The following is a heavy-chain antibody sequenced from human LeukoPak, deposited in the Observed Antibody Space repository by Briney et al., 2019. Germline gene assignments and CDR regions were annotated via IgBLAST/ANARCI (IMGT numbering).Heavy chain of an antibody. CDR3: ARDRSVGGYPDAFDI. CDR2: ISYDGSNK. V-gene: IGHV3-30*03. D-gene: IGHD3-22*01. Sequence: LPGGSLRLSCAASGFTFSSYGMHWVRQAPGKGLEWVAVISYDGSNKYYADSVKGRFTISRDNSKNTLYLQMNSLRAEDTAVYYCARDRSVGGYPDAFDIWGQGTMVTVSS. CDR1: GFTFSSYG. J-gene: IGHJ3*02.